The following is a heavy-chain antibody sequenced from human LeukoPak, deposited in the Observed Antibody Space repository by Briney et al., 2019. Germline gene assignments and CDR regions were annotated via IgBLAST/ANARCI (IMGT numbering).Heavy chain of an antibody. CDR2: IKRDGSEK. J-gene: IGHJ6*03. Sequence: GGSLRLSCAASGFTFSSYWMSWVRQAPGKGLEWVANIKRDGSEKYYVDSVKGRFTISRDNAKNSLYLQMNSLRAEDTAVFYCARDGVQLWSPYYMDVWGKGTTVTVSS. CDR3: ARDGVQLWSPYYMDV. CDR1: GFTFSSYW. D-gene: IGHD5-18*01. V-gene: IGHV3-7*01.